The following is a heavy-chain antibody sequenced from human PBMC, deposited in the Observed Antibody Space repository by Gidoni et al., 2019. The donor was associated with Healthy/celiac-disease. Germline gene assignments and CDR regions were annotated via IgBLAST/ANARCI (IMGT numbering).Heavy chain of an antibody. CDR1: GFTFDDYA. CDR2: ISWNSGSI. J-gene: IGHJ6*02. Sequence: EVQLVESGGGLVQPGRSLRLSCAASGFTFDDYAMHWVRQAPGKGLEWVSGISWNSGSIGYADSVKGRFTISRDNAKNSLYLQMNSLRAEDTALYYCAKAPDYNYYYGMDVWGQGTTVTVSS. CDR3: AKAPDYNYYYGMDV. V-gene: IGHV3-9*01.